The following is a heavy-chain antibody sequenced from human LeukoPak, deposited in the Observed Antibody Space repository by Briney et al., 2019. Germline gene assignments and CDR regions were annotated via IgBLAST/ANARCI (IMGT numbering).Heavy chain of an antibody. V-gene: IGHV4-59*01. D-gene: IGHD4-23*01. CDR1: GGSFSGYY. CDR2: IYYSGGT. Sequence: SETLSLTCAVYGGSFSGYYWSWIRQPPGEGLEWIGYIYYSGGTNYNPSLKSRVTISVDTSKNQFSLKLSSVTAADTAVYYCARDRWGNPPDYWGQGTLVTVSS. J-gene: IGHJ4*02. CDR3: ARDRWGNPPDY.